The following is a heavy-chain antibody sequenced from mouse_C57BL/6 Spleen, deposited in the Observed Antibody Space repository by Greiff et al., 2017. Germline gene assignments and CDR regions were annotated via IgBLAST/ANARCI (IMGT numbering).Heavy chain of an antibody. Sequence: VHVKQSGPVLVKPGASVKMSCKASGYTFTDYYMNWVKQSHGKSLEWIGVINPYNGGTSYNQKFKGKATLTVDKSSSTAYMELNSLTSEDSAVYYCAREATVVAHYYAMDYWGQGTSVTVSS. J-gene: IGHJ4*01. CDR3: AREATVVAHYYAMDY. CDR1: GYTFTDYY. D-gene: IGHD1-1*01. V-gene: IGHV1-19*01. CDR2: INPYNGGT.